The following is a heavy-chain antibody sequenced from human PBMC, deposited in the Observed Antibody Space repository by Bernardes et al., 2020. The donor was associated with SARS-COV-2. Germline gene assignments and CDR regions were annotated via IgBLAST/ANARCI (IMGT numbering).Heavy chain of an antibody. CDR3: AKEWRCES. D-gene: IGHD5-12*01. Sequence: GGSLRLSCAASGFTFSNSAMTWVRQAPGKGLEWVSALSDSGDSAKYADSVKGRFTISRDNSKNTLSLQMNSLRADDTAVYYCAKEWRCESWGQGTLVTVSS. V-gene: IGHV3-23*01. CDR2: LSDSGDSA. J-gene: IGHJ5*02. CDR1: GFTFSNSA.